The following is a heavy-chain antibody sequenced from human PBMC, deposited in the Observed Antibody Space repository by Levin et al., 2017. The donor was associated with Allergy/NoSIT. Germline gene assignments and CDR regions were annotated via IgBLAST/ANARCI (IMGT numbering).Heavy chain of an antibody. Sequence: GSLRLSCTVSGGSIRSYYWSWVRQPPGKGLEWIGYIYHSGSSNYNPSLESRVTMSVDTSKNQFSLKLTSVTAADTAVYYCTRRPYYYDTLGFDPWGQGTLVTVSS. D-gene: IGHD3-22*01. CDR3: TRRPYYYDTLGFDP. CDR1: GGSIRSYY. J-gene: IGHJ5*02. V-gene: IGHV4-59*01. CDR2: IYHSGSS.